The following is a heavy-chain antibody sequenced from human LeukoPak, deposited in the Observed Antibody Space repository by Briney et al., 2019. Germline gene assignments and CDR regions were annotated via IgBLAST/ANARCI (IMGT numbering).Heavy chain of an antibody. J-gene: IGHJ4*02. CDR1: GFTFSSYA. V-gene: IGHV3-64*01. Sequence: GGSLRLSCAASGFTFSSYAMHWVRQAPGKGLEYVSAISSNGGSTYYANSVKGRFTISRDNSKNTLYLQMGSLRAEDMAVYYCARSLRVGDFDYWGQGTLVTVSS. D-gene: IGHD3-16*01. CDR3: ARSLRVGDFDY. CDR2: ISSNGGST.